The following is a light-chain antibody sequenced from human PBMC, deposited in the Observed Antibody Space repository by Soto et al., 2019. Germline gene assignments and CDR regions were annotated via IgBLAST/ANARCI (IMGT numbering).Light chain of an antibody. Sequence: EVVLTQSPVTLSLSPGERATLSCRASQSFRGLLAWYQQKPGQAPRLLIYDAYNRATGIPPRFSGSGSGTDFTLTISRLEPEDFAVYYCQQYNHWPPITFGQGTRLEIK. CDR2: DAY. CDR1: QSFRGL. CDR3: QQYNHWPPIT. V-gene: IGKV3-11*01. J-gene: IGKJ5*01.